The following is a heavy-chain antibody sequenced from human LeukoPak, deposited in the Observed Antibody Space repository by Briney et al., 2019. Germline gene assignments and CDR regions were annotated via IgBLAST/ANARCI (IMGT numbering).Heavy chain of an antibody. CDR2: IIPIFGTA. V-gene: IGHV1-69*13. D-gene: IGHD6-6*01. CDR3: ARVKYSTRFDY. J-gene: IGHJ4*02. CDR1: GGTFSSYA. Sequence: ASVKVSCKASGGTFSSYAISWVRQAPGQGLEWMGGIIPIFGTANYAQKFQGRVTITADESTSTAYVELSSLRSEDTAVYYCARVKYSTRFDYWGQGTLVTVSS.